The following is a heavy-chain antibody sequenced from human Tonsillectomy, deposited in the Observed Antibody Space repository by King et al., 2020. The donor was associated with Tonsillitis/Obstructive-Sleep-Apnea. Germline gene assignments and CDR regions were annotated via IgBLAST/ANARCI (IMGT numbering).Heavy chain of an antibody. CDR3: TTGYGDY. CDR1: GFTFSDST. Sequence: VQLVESGGGLVQPGGTLKLSCAASGFTFSDSTMHWVRKASGTGLVWVGRIRSKANSYATVYAASVKGRFTISRDDSKNTAYLQMNSLKTEDTAVYHCTTGYGDYWGQGTLVTVSS. V-gene: IGHV3-73*01. J-gene: IGHJ4*02. D-gene: IGHD5-12*01. CDR2: IRSKANSYAT.